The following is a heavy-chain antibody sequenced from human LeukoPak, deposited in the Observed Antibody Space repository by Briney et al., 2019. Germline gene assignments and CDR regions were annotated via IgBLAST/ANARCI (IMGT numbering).Heavy chain of an antibody. CDR3: ARAEMTAADQNWFDP. D-gene: IGHD6-13*01. Sequence: SETLSLTCAVYGGSFSGYYWSWIRQPPGKGLEWIGEINHSGSTNFNPSLKSRVTISVDTSKNQFSLKLSSVTAADTAVYYCARAEMTAADQNWFDPWGQGTLVTVSS. CDR1: GGSFSGYY. J-gene: IGHJ5*02. V-gene: IGHV4-34*01. CDR2: INHSGST.